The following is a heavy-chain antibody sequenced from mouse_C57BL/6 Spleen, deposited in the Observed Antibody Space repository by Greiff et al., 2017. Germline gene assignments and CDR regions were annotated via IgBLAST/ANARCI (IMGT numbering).Heavy chain of an antibody. CDR1: GYTFTSYW. Sequence: VQLQQPGAELVRPGSSVKLSCKASGYTFTSYWMDWVKQRPGQGLEWIGNIYPSDSETHYNQKFKDKATLTVDKSSSTAYMQLSSLTSEDSAVYYCARRNYGSNHYFDYWGQGTTLTVSS. CDR2: IYPSDSET. V-gene: IGHV1-61*01. D-gene: IGHD1-1*01. CDR3: ARRNYGSNHYFDY. J-gene: IGHJ2*01.